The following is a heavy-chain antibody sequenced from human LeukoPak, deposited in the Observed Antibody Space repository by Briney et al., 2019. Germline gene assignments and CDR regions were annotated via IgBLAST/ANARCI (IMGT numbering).Heavy chain of an antibody. D-gene: IGHD3-16*01. J-gene: IGHJ4*02. CDR3: ARSLGETTFDW. CDR1: GFTFRNYG. V-gene: IGHV3-33*01. CDR2: IYYDGSKK. Sequence: GGSLRLSCVASGFTFRNYGMHWIRQAPGKGLEWVSVIYYDGSKKYYADFVKGRFAITRDNSKNVVYLQMDSLRAEDTAFYYCARSLGETTFDWWGQGTLVTVPS.